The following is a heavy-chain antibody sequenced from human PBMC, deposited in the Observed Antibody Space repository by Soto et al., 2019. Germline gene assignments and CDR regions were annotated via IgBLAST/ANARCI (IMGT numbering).Heavy chain of an antibody. Sequence: QVQLVESGGGVVQPGRSLRLSCAASGFTFSSYGIHWVRQAPGKGLEWVALISYDGSNKYYADSVKGRFIISRDNSKNPLYRKMNSLGGEDTAMYYCARGPPPAYGNYTYSQHWGQGPLVTVSS. CDR3: ARGPPPAYGNYTYSQH. V-gene: IGHV3-30*03. CDR2: ISYDGSNK. J-gene: IGHJ1*01. D-gene: IGHD4-17*01. CDR1: GFTFSSYG.